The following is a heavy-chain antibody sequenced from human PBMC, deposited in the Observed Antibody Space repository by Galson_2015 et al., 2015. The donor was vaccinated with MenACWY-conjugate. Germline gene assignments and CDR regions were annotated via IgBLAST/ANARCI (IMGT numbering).Heavy chain of an antibody. D-gene: IGHD2-15*01. V-gene: IGHV3-74*01. J-gene: IGHJ3*02. CDR1: GFSIGNFW. CDR3: TRGYKEVCSGATCKACDI. CDR2: IQSDGSTA. Sequence: SLRLSCAASGFSIGNFWMHLVRQAPGKGLMWVSHIQSDGSTARYADSVKGQFIISRDNAKSTFYLQMNSLRAEDTGVYYCTRGYKEVCSGATCKACDIWGQGTMVTVSS.